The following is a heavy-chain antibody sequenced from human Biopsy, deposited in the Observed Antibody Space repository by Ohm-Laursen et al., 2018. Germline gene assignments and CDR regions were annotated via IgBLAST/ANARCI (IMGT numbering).Heavy chain of an antibody. J-gene: IGHJ4*02. V-gene: IGHV1-18*01. CDR2: ISGYNGNT. CDR3: ARIAAAGWDDY. CDR1: GYTFTSYG. D-gene: IGHD6-25*01. Sequence: SVKVSCNASGYTFTSYGISWVRQAPGQGFEWMGRISGYNGNTNYAQKFQGRITMTIDAATSTGYMDLRSLKSDDTAVYYCARIAAAGWDDYWGQGTLVTVSS.